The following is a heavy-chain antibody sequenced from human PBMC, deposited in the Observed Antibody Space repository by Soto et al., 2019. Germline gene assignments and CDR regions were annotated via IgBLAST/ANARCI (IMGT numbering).Heavy chain of an antibody. CDR3: ARYHYDSSGYFVY. CDR2: IYSGGNT. Sequence: EVQLVESGGGLVQPGGSLRLSCAASGFTVSSNYMSWVRQAPGKVLECVPVIYSGGNTYYADSVKGRLTISRDNSKKPLYLKMNSLSAEDTAVYYCARYHYDSSGYFVYWGQGTLVTVSS. CDR1: GFTVSSNY. J-gene: IGHJ4*02. V-gene: IGHV3-66*01. D-gene: IGHD3-22*01.